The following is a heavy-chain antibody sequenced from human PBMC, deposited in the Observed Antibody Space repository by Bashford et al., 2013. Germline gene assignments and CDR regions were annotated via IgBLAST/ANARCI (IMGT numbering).Heavy chain of an antibody. CDR1: DGSIRSGYW. Sequence: SETLSLTCDVSDGSIRSGYWWTWVRQPPGKGLEWIGKIYHKGTTTYSPSLKSRVTMSIDKSKNQLSLKMNSVTAADTALYYCARIASYSSNSPLDIWGQGTLVTVSS. CDR3: ARIASYSSNSPLDI. CDR2: IYHKGTT. V-gene: IGHV4-4*02. D-gene: IGHD6-19*01. J-gene: IGHJ4*02.